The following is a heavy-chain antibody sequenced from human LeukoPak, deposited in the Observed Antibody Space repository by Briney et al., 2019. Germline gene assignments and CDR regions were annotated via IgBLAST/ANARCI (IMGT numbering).Heavy chain of an antibody. CDR3: ARDRELGY. J-gene: IGHJ4*02. CDR2: SYRRGST. Sequence: PSETLSLTCTVSGGSISSYYWSWIRQPPGKGLEWIGWSYRRGSTSYNPSLKSRVAISVDTSKNQFSLKLSSVTAADTAVYYCARDRELGYWGQGTLVTVPS. CDR1: GGSISSYY. D-gene: IGHD1-1*01. V-gene: IGHV4-59*01.